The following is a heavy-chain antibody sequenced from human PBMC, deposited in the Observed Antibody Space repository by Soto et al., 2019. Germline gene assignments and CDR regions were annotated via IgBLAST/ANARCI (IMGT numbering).Heavy chain of an antibody. D-gene: IGHD3-22*01. Sequence: QVQLVESGGGVVQPGRSLRLSCAASGFTFSSYAMHWVRQAPGKGLERVAVISYDGSNKYYADSVKGRFTISRDNSKNTLYLQMNSLRAEDTAVYYCARDIGDSSNPNYYYGMDVWGQGTTVTVSS. J-gene: IGHJ6*02. CDR1: GFTFSSYA. CDR3: ARDIGDSSNPNYYYGMDV. CDR2: ISYDGSNK. V-gene: IGHV3-30-3*01.